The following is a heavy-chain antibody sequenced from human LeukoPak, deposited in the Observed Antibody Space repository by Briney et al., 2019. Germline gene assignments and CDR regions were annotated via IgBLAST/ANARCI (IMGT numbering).Heavy chain of an antibody. Sequence: PGGSLRLSCAASGFTVSSNYMSWVRQAPGKGLEWVSVIYSGGSTYYADSVKGRFTISRDNSKNMLYLQMNSLRAEDTAVYYCARDSGRYCSSTSCPPGAFDIWGQGTMVTVSS. CDR3: ARDSGRYCSSTSCPPGAFDI. CDR2: IYSGGST. J-gene: IGHJ3*02. D-gene: IGHD2-2*01. V-gene: IGHV3-53*01. CDR1: GFTVSSNY.